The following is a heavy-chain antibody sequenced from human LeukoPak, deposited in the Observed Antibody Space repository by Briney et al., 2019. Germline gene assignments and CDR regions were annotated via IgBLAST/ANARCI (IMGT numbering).Heavy chain of an antibody. CDR2: ISSSSSTK. CDR1: GFTFSSYS. CDR3: AREYSSSSGKALDY. Sequence: GGSLRLSCAASGFTFSSYSMNWVRQAPGKGLEWVSYISSSSSTKYHADSVRGRFTISRDNAKNPLYLQMNSLRDEDTAVYYCAREYSSSSGKALDYWGQGTLVTVSS. V-gene: IGHV3-48*02. D-gene: IGHD6-6*01. J-gene: IGHJ4*02.